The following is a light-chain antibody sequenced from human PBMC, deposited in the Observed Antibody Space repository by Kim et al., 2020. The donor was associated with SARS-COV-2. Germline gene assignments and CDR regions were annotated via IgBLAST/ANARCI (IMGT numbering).Light chain of an antibody. CDR1: QSVKNN. V-gene: IGKV3-15*01. J-gene: IGKJ4*01. Sequence: SPGESVTFSCRASQSVKNNLAWYQQRPVQPPRLLIYGASTRATDISARFSGSGSGTEFTLTIRSLQSEDLAVYYCLQYNDWPLLTFGGGTKVDIK. CDR3: LQYNDWPLLT. CDR2: GAS.